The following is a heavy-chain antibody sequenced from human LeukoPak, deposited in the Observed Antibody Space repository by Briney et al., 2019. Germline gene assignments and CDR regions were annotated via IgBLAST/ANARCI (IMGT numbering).Heavy chain of an antibody. J-gene: IGHJ6*03. D-gene: IGHD6-19*01. V-gene: IGHV4-59*12. Sequence: SETLSLTCTVSGGSISSYYWSWIRQPPGKGLEWIGYIYYSGSTNYNPSLKSRVTISVDTSKNQFSLKLSSVTAADTAVYYCARVKSLAGYYYYYMDVWGKGTTVTISS. CDR2: IYYSGST. CDR1: GGSISSYY. CDR3: ARVKSLAGYYYYYMDV.